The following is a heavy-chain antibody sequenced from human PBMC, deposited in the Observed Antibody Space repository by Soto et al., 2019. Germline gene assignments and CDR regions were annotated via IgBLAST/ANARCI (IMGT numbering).Heavy chain of an antibody. J-gene: IGHJ6*02. D-gene: IGHD3-22*01. Sequence: SETLSLTCAVSGGSISSDGYSWIWIRQPPGKGLEWIGYIFDSGSTYYNPSLKSRVTISVDRSKNQFSLNLSSVTAADTAVYYCARRVPDYYDSTGYYYYYDMDVWGQGTTVTVSS. V-gene: IGHV4-30-2*01. CDR2: IFDSGST. CDR1: GGSISSDGYS. CDR3: ARRVPDYYDSTGYYYYYDMDV.